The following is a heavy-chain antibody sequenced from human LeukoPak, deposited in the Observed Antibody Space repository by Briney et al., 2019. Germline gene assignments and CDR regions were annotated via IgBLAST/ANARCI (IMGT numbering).Heavy chain of an antibody. V-gene: IGHV1-69*05. Sequence: EASVKVSCKASGGTFSSYAISWVRQAPGQGLEWMGGIIPIFGTANYAQKFEGRVTVTKDTSATAAYMELSSLRSEDTAVYYCARDRAVADYWGQGTLVTVSS. J-gene: IGHJ4*02. CDR1: GGTFSSYA. D-gene: IGHD2-21*01. CDR2: IIPIFGTA. CDR3: ARDRAVADY.